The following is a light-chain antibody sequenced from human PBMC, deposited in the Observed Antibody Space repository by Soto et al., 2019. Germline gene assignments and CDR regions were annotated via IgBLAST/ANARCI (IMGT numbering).Light chain of an antibody. CDR3: STWDASLSGYV. Sequence: QTVVTQPPSASGTPGQKVTITCTGSSSNIGSNYVYWYQHLPGTAPKLLIFSDNERPSGVPERFSGSKSGTSASLAISGLRSEDEADYYCSTWDASLSGYVFGTGTQLTVL. CDR2: SDN. V-gene: IGLV1-47*02. J-gene: IGLJ1*01. CDR1: SSNIGSNY.